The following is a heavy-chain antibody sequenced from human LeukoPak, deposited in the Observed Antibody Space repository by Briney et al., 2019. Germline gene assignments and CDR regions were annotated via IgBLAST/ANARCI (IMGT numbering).Heavy chain of an antibody. J-gene: IGHJ3*02. Sequence: SETLSLTCAVSGGSISSSNWWSWVRQPPGKGLEWIGEIYHSGSTNYNPSLKSRVTTSVDKSKNQFSLKLSSVTAADTAVYYCARAPERGDAFDIWGQGTMVTVSS. V-gene: IGHV4-4*02. CDR1: GGSISSSNW. CDR3: ARAPERGDAFDI. CDR2: IYHSGST.